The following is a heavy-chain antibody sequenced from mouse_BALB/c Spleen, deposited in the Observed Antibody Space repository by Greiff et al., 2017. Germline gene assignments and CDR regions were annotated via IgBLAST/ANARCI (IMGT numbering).Heavy chain of an antibody. CDR3: ARLGLFPLYAMDD. Sequence: EVQLQQSGPELVKPGASVKISCKASGYTFTDYNMHWVKQSHGKSLEWIGYIYPYNGGTGYNQKFKSKATLTVDNSSSTAYMELRSLTSEDSAVYYCARLGLFPLYAMDDWGQGTSVTVSS. D-gene: IGHD3-3*01. V-gene: IGHV1S29*02. J-gene: IGHJ4*01. CDR1: GYTFTDYN. CDR2: IYPYNGGT.